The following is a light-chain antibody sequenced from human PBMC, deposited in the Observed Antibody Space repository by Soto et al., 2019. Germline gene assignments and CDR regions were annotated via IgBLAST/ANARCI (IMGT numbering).Light chain of an antibody. CDR1: QSVSSN. Sequence: EIVMTQSPATLSVSPGERATLSCRASQSVSSNVAWYQQKPGQAPRLLIYGASTRATGIPARFSGSGSGTEFTLTISSLQTEDFAVYYCQQYNSWPPGTFGQGTKVEIK. CDR2: GAS. CDR3: QQYNSWPPGT. J-gene: IGKJ1*01. V-gene: IGKV3-15*01.